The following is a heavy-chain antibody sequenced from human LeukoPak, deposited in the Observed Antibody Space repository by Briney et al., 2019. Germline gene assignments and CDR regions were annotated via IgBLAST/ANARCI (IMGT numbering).Heavy chain of an antibody. CDR3: ARTRRYCSGGSCYFDY. Sequence: ASVKVSCKASGYTFTSYGISWVRQAPGQGLEWMGWISAYNGNTNYAQKLQGRVTMTTDTSTSTAYMELRSLRSDDRAVYYCARTRRYCSGGSCYFDYWGQGTLVTVSS. J-gene: IGHJ4*02. D-gene: IGHD2-15*01. V-gene: IGHV1-18*01. CDR1: GYTFTSYG. CDR2: ISAYNGNT.